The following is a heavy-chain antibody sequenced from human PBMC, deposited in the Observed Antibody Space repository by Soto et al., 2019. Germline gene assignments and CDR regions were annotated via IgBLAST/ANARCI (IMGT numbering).Heavy chain of an antibody. J-gene: IGHJ6*02. D-gene: IGHD1-26*01. Sequence: GGSLRLSCAASGFTFSSYGMNWVRQAPGKGLEWVSSISSSSSYIYYADSVKGRFTISRDNAKNSLYLQMNSLRAEDTAVYYCARYSGSPLGMDVWGQGTTVTVSS. CDR2: ISSSSSYI. CDR3: ARYSGSPLGMDV. V-gene: IGHV3-21*01. CDR1: GFTFSSYG.